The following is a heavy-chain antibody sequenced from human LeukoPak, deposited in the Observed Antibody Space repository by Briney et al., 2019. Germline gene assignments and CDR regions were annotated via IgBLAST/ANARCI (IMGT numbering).Heavy chain of an antibody. J-gene: IGHJ3*02. Sequence: PSETLSLTCSVSGGSISSGSYYWAWIRQPPGKGLEWIGTIYYSGSTYYNPSLKSRVTISVDTSKNQFSLKLSSVTAADTAVYYCARDRLNGYNLDWEDDAFDIWGQGTMVTVSS. CDR2: IYYSGST. CDR1: GGSISSGSYY. D-gene: IGHD5-24*01. V-gene: IGHV4-39*07. CDR3: ARDRLNGYNLDWEDDAFDI.